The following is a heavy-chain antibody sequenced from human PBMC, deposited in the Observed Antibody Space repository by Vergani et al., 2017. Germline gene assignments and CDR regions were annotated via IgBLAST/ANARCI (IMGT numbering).Heavy chain of an antibody. D-gene: IGHD3-3*01. CDR1: GFTFSSYS. Sequence: EVQLVESGGGLVKPGGSLRLSCAASGFTFSSYSMNWVRQAPGKGLEWVSSISSSSSYIYYADSVKGRFTISRDNAKNSPYLQMNSLRAEDTAVYYCAREAYDFWSGPKTNWFDPWGQGTLVTVSS. CDR2: ISSSSSYI. J-gene: IGHJ5*02. CDR3: AREAYDFWSGPKTNWFDP. V-gene: IGHV3-21*01.